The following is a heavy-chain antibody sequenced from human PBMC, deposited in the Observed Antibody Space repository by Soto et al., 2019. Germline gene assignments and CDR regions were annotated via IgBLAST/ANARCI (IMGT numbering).Heavy chain of an antibody. D-gene: IGHD6-13*01. CDR1: GYSFTDYY. CDR3: ARAGGYSRTTPNPRAYDMDV. Sequence: GASVKVSCKASGYSFTDYYMHWVRQAPGRGLERMGWINPNSGGTKSAQMFQGWVTMTSDTSISTAYMELSSLRSEDTAVYYCARAGGYSRTTPNPRAYDMDVWGQGTTVTVSS. CDR2: INPNSGGT. V-gene: IGHV1-2*04. J-gene: IGHJ6*02.